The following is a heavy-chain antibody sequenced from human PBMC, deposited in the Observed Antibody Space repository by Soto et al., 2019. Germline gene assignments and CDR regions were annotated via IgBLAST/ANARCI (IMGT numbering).Heavy chain of an antibody. J-gene: IGHJ5*02. CDR3: ARAIELGYCSSTSCSSWFDP. Sequence: TLSLTCTVSGGSISSYYWSWILQPPGKGLEWIGYIYYSGSTNYNPSLKSRVTISVDTSKNQFSLKLRSVTAADTAVYYCARAIELGYCSSTSCSSWFDPSGQGTLVTVSS. V-gene: IGHV4-59*01. CDR2: IYYSGST. D-gene: IGHD2-2*01. CDR1: GGSISSYY.